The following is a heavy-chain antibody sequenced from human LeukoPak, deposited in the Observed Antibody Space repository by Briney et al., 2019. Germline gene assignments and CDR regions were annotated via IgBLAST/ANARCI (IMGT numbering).Heavy chain of an antibody. CDR1: GGSISSGSYY. V-gene: IGHV4-61*02. D-gene: IGHD3-16*01. J-gene: IGHJ4*02. Sequence: PSETLSLTCTVSGGSISSGSYYWSWIRQPAGKGLEWIGSIYTSGSTNYNPSLKSRVTISVDTSKNQFSLKLSSVTAADTAVYYCAREVYDYVWGSYLDYFDYWGQGTLVTVSS. CDR2: IYTSGST. CDR3: AREVYDYVWGSYLDYFDY.